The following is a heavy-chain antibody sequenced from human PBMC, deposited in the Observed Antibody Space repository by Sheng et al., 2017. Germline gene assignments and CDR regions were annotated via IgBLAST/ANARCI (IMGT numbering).Heavy chain of an antibody. V-gene: IGHV1-69*10. D-gene: IGHD6-19*01. CDR2: IIPILGIA. J-gene: IGHJ4*02. CDR1: GGTFSSYG. CDR3: ARSLGYSSGWYLD. Sequence: QVQLVQSGADVKKPGASVKVSCKVSGGTFSSYGFSWVRQAPGQGLVWVGGIIPILGIANYSQKFQGRVTITADKSTSTAYMELSSLRSDDTAVYYCARSLGYSSGWYLDWGQGTLVTVSS.